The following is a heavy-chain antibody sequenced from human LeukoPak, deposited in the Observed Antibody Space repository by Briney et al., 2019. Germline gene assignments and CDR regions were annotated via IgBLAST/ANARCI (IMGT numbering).Heavy chain of an antibody. D-gene: IGHD3-9*01. V-gene: IGHV4-31*03. J-gene: IGHJ4*02. CDR1: DGSISSNAYY. CDR2: IHYSGST. CDR3: ARDSREYDILTGYYETGYFDF. Sequence: SQTLSLTCTVSDGSISSNAYYWSWIRQHPGKGPEWIGYIHYSGSTYYNPSLKSRVSISVDTSKNRFSLKLNSVTAADTAVYFCARDSREYDILTGYYETGYFDFWGQGTLVTVSS.